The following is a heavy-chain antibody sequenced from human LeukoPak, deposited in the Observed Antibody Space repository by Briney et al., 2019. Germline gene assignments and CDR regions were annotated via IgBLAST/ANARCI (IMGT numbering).Heavy chain of an antibody. Sequence: SETLSLTCAVYGGSFSGYYWSWIRQPPGKGLEWIGEINHSGSTNYNPSLKSRVTISVDASKNQFSLKLSSVTAADTAVYYCARDRRQLWLKGYYGMDVWGQGTTVTVSS. CDR1: GGSFSGYY. V-gene: IGHV4-34*01. CDR3: ARDRRQLWLKGYYGMDV. CDR2: INHSGST. D-gene: IGHD5-18*01. J-gene: IGHJ6*02.